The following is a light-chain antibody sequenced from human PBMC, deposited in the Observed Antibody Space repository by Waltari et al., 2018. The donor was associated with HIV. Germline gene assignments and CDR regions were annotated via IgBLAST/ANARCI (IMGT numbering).Light chain of an antibody. CDR1: QTISSY. CDR3: QQSYSTPYT. Sequence: IQMTQSPSSLSASVGDRVTITCRASQTISSYLNWYQQKLGEAPNLLIYAASRLQSGVPSRFSGSESGTDFTLNISSLQPEDFATYYCQQSYSTPYTFGQGTKLEIK. CDR2: AAS. V-gene: IGKV1-39*01. J-gene: IGKJ2*01.